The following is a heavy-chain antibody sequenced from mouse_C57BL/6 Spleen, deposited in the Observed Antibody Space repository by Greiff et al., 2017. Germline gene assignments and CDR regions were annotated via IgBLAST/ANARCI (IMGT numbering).Heavy chain of an antibody. V-gene: IGHV1-4*01. CDR1: GYTFTSYT. Sequence: QVTLKVSGAELARPGASVKMSCKASGYTFTSYTMHWVKQRPGQGLEWIGYINPSSGDTKYNQKFKDKATLTADKSSSTAYMQLSSLTSEDSAVYYCARDDYDDYFDYWGQGTTLTVSS. D-gene: IGHD2-4*01. CDR2: INPSSGDT. J-gene: IGHJ2*01. CDR3: ARDDYDDYFDY.